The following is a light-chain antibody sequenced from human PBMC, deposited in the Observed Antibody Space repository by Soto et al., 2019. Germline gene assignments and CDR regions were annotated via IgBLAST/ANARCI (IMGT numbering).Light chain of an antibody. CDR1: QSLLYSSNNRNY. CDR2: WAS. V-gene: IGKV4-1*01. CDR3: QQYYDTPLT. J-gene: IGKJ4*01. Sequence: DIVMTQSPDSLAVSLGERATINCKSSQSLLYSSNNRNYLAWYQQKSGQPPKLLIYWASSRESGVPDRFSGSGPGTDFTLTISSLQAEDVAVYYCQQYYDTPLTFGGGTKVEIK.